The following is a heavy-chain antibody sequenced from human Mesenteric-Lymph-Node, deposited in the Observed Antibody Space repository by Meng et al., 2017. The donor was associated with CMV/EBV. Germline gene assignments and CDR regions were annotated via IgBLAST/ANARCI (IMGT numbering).Heavy chain of an antibody. J-gene: IGHJ4*02. Sequence: KASGDTFTRSAISWVRQAPGQGFEWMGGIIPIFGTANYAQKFQGRVAISADKSTNTAYMEVISLRSEDTAVYHCARGPTGRGNDYFDNWGQGALVTVSS. CDR1: GDTFTRSA. V-gene: IGHV1-69*06. CDR3: ARGPTGRGNDYFDN. CDR2: IIPIFGTA. D-gene: IGHD1-14*01.